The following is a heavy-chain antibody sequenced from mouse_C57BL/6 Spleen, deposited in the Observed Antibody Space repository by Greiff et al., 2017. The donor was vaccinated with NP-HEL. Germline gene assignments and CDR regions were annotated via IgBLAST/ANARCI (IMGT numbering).Heavy chain of an antibody. CDR2: INPSSGYT. D-gene: IGHD1-1*01. V-gene: IGHV1-7*01. J-gene: IGHJ2*01. CDR3: ERGNIRSYYFDY. CDR1: GYTFTSYW. Sequence: VQLQQSGAELAKPGASVKLSCKASGYTFTSYWMHWVKQRPGQGLEWIGYINPSSGYTKYNQKFKDKATLTADKSSSTAYMQLSSLTYEGAAVYYYERGNIRSYYFDYWGQGTTLTVSS.